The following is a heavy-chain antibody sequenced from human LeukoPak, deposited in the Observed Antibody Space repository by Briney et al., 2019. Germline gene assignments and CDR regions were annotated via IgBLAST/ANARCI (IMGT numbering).Heavy chain of an antibody. Sequence: SSETLSLTCTVSGGSMSYYYWSWIRQPPGKGLEWIGYIYYSGSTDYNPSLKSRVTISIDTSKNQFSLKLSSVTAADTAVYYCARAGGVVGAPTWNYWGQGTLVTVSS. D-gene: IGHD1-26*01. CDR1: GGSMSYYY. CDR3: ARAGGVVGAPTWNY. J-gene: IGHJ4*02. CDR2: IYYSGST. V-gene: IGHV4-59*01.